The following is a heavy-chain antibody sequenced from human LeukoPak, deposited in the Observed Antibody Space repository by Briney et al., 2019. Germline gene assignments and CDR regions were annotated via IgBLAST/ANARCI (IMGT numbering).Heavy chain of an antibody. CDR2: ISYDGSNK. Sequence: GRSLRLSCAAPGFTFSSYGMHWVRQAPGKGLEWVAVISYDGSNKYYADSVKGRFTISRDNSKNTLYLQMNSLRAEDTAVYYCAKGLPRIAAANDAFDIWGQGTMVTVSS. J-gene: IGHJ3*02. V-gene: IGHV3-30*18. D-gene: IGHD6-13*01. CDR3: AKGLPRIAAANDAFDI. CDR1: GFTFSSYG.